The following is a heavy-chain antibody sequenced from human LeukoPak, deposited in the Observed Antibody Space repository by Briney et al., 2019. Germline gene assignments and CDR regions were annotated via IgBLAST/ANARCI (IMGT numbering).Heavy chain of an antibody. CDR1: GGSISSYY. CDR2: IYTSGST. Sequence: PSETLSLTCTVSGGSISSYYWSWIRQPPGKGLEWIWYIYTSGSTNYNPSLKSRVTISVDTSKNQFSLKLSSVTAADTAVYYCARGPLLMVYAMDVWGKGTTVTVSS. J-gene: IGHJ6*04. CDR3: ARGPLLMVYAMDV. D-gene: IGHD2-8*01. V-gene: IGHV4-4*09.